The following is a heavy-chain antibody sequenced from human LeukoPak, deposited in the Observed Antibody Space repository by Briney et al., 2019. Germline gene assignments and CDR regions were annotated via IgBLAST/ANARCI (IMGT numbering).Heavy chain of an antibody. CDR1: GFTFSSYW. J-gene: IGHJ4*02. Sequence: GGSLRPSCAASGFTFSSYWMHWVRQGPGKGLVWVSRINSDGSSTSYADSVKGRFTISRDNAKNTLYLQMNSLRAEDTAVYYCARVSTYSAIDYWGQGTLVTVSS. V-gene: IGHV3-74*01. D-gene: IGHD1-26*01. CDR2: INSDGSST. CDR3: ARVSTYSAIDY.